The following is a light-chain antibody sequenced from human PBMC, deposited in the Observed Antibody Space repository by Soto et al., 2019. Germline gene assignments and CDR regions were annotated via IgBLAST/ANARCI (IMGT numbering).Light chain of an antibody. V-gene: IGKV1-5*03. Sequence: DIQMTQSPSTLSGSVGDRVTITCRASQTISSWLAWYQQKPGKAPKLLIYKASTLKSGVPSRFSGSGSGTEFTLTISSMQPDDFATFYCQQYNGYSQTFGQGTKVDI. CDR2: KAS. J-gene: IGKJ1*01. CDR3: QQYNGYSQT. CDR1: QTISSW.